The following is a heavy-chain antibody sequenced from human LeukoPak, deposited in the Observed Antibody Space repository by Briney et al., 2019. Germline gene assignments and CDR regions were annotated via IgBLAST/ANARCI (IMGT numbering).Heavy chain of an antibody. CDR3: ARARLKGSSSASYQYYYLDV. D-gene: IGHD6-6*01. V-gene: IGHV3-64*02. CDR2: INSNGGNR. CDR1: GFTFSSYA. J-gene: IGHJ6*03. Sequence: GGSLRLSCAASGFTFSSYAMHWVRQAPGKGLEYVSAINSNGGNRHYEDSVKGRFSISRDNSKNTLCLQMGSLRVEDMAVYYCARARLKGSSSASYQYYYLDVWGKGTTVTVSS.